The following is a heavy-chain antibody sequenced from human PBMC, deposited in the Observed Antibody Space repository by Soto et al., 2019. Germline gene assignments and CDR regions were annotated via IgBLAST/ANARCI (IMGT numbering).Heavy chain of an antibody. CDR3: ARVSGIYYYGMDV. Sequence: PSDTRSLTCAVDGGSFSGYDWNWIRQPPGKGLEWIGEINHSGSTNYNPSLKSRVTISVDTSKNQFSLKLSSVTAADTAVYYCARVSGIYYYGMDVWCQGTTVT. D-gene: IGHD3-10*01. CDR1: GGSFSGYD. V-gene: IGHV4-34*01. CDR2: INHSGST. J-gene: IGHJ6*02.